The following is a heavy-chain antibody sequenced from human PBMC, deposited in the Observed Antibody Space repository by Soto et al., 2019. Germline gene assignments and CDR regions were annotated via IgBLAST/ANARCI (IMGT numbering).Heavy chain of an antibody. Sequence: QVQLQKSRPGLVKSSETLSLTCTVSGGSISSYYWNWIRQPPGKGLEWMGYIYYSGITNYNPSLKSRVTISVDTSKNQFFLKLYSVTAADTAMYYCARDSGSGNNSYNWFAPWRQGTLLTVSS. CDR3: ARDSGSGNNSYNWFAP. D-gene: IGHD3-10*01. CDR2: IYYSGIT. V-gene: IGHV4-59*01. J-gene: IGHJ5*02. CDR1: GGSISSYY.